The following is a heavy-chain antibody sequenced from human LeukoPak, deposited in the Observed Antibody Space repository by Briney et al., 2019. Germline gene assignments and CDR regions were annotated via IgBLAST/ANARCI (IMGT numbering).Heavy chain of an antibody. Sequence: SETLSLTCAVYGGSFSGYYWSWIRQPPGKGLEWIGYIYYSGSTNYNPSLKSRVTISVDTSKNQFSLKLSSVTAADTAVYYCARELPRLAVAGTLRAFDVWGQGTMVTVSS. V-gene: IGHV4-59*01. CDR2: IYYSGST. D-gene: IGHD6-19*01. J-gene: IGHJ3*01. CDR1: GGSFSGYY. CDR3: ARELPRLAVAGTLRAFDV.